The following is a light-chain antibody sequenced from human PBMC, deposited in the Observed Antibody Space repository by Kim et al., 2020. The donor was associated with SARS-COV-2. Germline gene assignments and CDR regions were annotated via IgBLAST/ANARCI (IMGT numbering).Light chain of an antibody. CDR1: EKIGSW. J-gene: IGKJ4*01. V-gene: IGKV1-12*01. Sequence: ASVGDRVNITCRASEKIGSWLDWYQQKPGKAPRLLIYSTSTLHSGVPSRFSGRGSGTDFTLTVSSLKPEDSAVYYCQQLNGFPLNFGGGTKVDIK. CDR3: QQLNGFPLN. CDR2: STS.